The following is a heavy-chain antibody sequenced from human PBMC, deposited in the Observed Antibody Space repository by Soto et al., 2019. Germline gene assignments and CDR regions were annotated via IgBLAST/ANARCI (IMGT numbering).Heavy chain of an antibody. J-gene: IGHJ6*02. CDR1: GGTFSSYA. D-gene: IGHD2-15*01. CDR2: IIPILGIA. Sequence: QVQLVQSGAEVKKPGSSVKVSCKASGGTFSSYAISWVRQAPGQGLEWMGRIIPILGIADYAQKFRGRVTITADKSTSTAYMELRSLRSEDTAVYYCASAEYSSAVVAATSGWYYYYGLDVWGQGTTVTVSS. V-gene: IGHV1-69*02. CDR3: ASAEYSSAVVAATSGWYYYYGLDV.